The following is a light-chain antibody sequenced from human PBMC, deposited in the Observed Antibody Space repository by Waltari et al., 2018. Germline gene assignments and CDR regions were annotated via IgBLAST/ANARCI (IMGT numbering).Light chain of an antibody. CDR2: EVS. Sequence: QSALTQPPSASGSPGQSVTISCTGTSSDVGGYHYVSWYQHHPGKAPKFMIYEVSKRPSGVPDRFSGSKSGNTASLTVSGLQAEDEADYYCSSYAGRNTWVFGGGTKLTVL. J-gene: IGLJ3*02. CDR1: SSDVGGYHY. CDR3: SSYAGRNTWV. V-gene: IGLV2-8*01.